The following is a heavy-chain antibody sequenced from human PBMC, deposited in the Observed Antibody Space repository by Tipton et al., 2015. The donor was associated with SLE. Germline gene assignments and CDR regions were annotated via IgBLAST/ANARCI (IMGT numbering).Heavy chain of an antibody. Sequence: TLSLTCTVSGASPSSFFWAWIRQPPGKGLEWIGEINHSGNTNFNPSLGSRVTVSVDTSNNQFSLRLSSVTAADTAMDSCAGGLRKFYMVVWGTGTTVTVSS. V-gene: IGHV4-34*01. CDR2: INHSGNT. D-gene: IGHD3-9*01. J-gene: IGHJ6*03. CDR1: GASPSSFF. CDR3: AGGLRKFYMVV.